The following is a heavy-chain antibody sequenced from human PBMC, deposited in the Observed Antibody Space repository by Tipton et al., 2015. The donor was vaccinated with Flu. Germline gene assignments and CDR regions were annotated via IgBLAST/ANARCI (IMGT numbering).Heavy chain of an antibody. J-gene: IGHJ6*03. D-gene: IGHD5-24*01. CDR3: AKKRGTGINYYYMDV. V-gene: IGHV3-23*01. CDR2: ISDSGFST. Sequence: SLRLSCAASGFTFSDYAMSWVRRAPGKGLEWVSAISDSGFSTYYGDSVKGRFTISRDNSKDTLYLQMNTLTVEDTAIYYCAKKRGTGINYYYMDVWGTGTTVTVSS. CDR1: GFTFSDYA.